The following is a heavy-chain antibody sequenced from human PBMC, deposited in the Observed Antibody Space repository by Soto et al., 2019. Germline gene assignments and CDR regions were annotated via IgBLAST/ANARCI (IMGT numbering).Heavy chain of an antibody. CDR3: AKDRPVDDFWSMDV. J-gene: IGHJ6*02. CDR2: ISYDGSNK. CDR1: GFTFSSYG. V-gene: IGHV3-30*18. Sequence: GGSLRLSXAASGFTFSSYGMHWVRQAPGKGLEWVAVISYDGSNKYYADSVKGRFTISRDNSKNTLYLQMNSLRAEDTAVYYCAKDRPVDDFWSMDVWGQGTTVTVSS. D-gene: IGHD3-3*01.